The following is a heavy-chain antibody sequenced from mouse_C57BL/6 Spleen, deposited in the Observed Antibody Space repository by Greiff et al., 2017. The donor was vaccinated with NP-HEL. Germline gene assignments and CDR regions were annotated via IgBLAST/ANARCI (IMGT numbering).Heavy chain of an antibody. Sequence: VQLQQPGAELVRPGSSVKLSCKASGYTFTSYWMDWVKQRPGQGLEWIGNIYPSDSETHYNQKFKDKATLTVDKSSSTAYMQLSSLTSEDAAVYYCARGSADAMDYWGQGTSVTVSS. CDR1: GYTFTSYW. J-gene: IGHJ4*01. CDR2: IYPSDSET. V-gene: IGHV1-61*01. CDR3: ARGSADAMDY.